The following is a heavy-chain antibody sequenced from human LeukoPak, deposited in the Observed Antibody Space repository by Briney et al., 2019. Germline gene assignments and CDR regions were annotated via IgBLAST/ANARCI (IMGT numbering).Heavy chain of an antibody. J-gene: IGHJ4*02. CDR1: GYTFTSYG. CDR3: ARGLSSYNWNYEGNFDY. V-gene: IGHV1-18*01. D-gene: IGHD1-7*01. Sequence: ASVKVSCKASGYTFTSYGISWVRQAPGQGLEWMGWISAYNGNTNYAQKLQGRVTMTTDTSTSTAYMELRSLRSDDTAVYYCARGLSSYNWNYEGNFDYWGQGTLVTVSS. CDR2: ISAYNGNT.